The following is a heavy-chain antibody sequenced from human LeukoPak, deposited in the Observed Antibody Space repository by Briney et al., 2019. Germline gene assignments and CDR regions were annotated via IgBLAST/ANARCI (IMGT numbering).Heavy chain of an antibody. CDR2: ISAYNGNT. J-gene: IGHJ4*02. V-gene: IGHV1-18*01. CDR3: ASFLKGVTAN. D-gene: IGHD2-21*02. CDR1: GGTFSSYA. Sequence: GASVKVSCKASGGTFSSYAISWVRQAPGQGLEWMGWISAYNGNTNYAQKLQGRVTMTTDTSTSTAYMELRSLRSDDTAVYYCASFLKGVTANWGQGTLVTVSS.